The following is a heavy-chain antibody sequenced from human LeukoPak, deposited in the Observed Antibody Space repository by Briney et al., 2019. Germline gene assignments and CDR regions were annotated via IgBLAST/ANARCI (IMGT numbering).Heavy chain of an antibody. J-gene: IGHJ5*02. CDR2: ISAYNGNT. CDR3: ARDQSRFLEWLLEGIAENWFDP. V-gene: IGHV1-18*01. Sequence: ASVKVSCKASGYTFTSYGISWVRQAPGQGLEWMGWISAYNGNTNYAQKLQGRVTMTTDTSTSTAYMELRSLRSDDTAVYYCARDQSRFLEWLLEGIAENWFDPWGQGTLVTVSS. CDR1: GYTFTSYG. D-gene: IGHD3-3*01.